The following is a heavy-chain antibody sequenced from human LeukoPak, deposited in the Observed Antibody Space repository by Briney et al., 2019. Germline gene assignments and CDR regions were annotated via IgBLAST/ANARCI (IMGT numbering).Heavy chain of an antibody. J-gene: IGHJ4*02. CDR2: IKTDGSQI. V-gene: IGHV3-7*01. D-gene: IGHD7-27*01. CDR1: GFTFSSYW. CDR3: ARDLNWETY. Sequence: GGSLRLSCVASGFTFSSYWMTWVRQAPGKGLEGVANIKTDGSQIFYVDSVKGRFTISRDNAKNSLYLKMNSLRAEDTAVYYCARDLNWETYWGQGTLVSVSS.